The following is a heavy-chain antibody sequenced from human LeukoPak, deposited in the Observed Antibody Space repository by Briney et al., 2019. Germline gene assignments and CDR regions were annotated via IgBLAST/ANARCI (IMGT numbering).Heavy chain of an antibody. CDR2: IYYTGST. Sequence: SETLSLTCAVSGGSISDYYWSWIRQPPGKGLEWIGHIYYTGSTTYNPSLKSRVTISVDTSKNQFSLKLSSVTAADTAVYYCARDHNWNHGDFDYWGQGTLVTVSS. J-gene: IGHJ4*02. D-gene: IGHD1-14*01. CDR3: ARDHNWNHGDFDY. V-gene: IGHV4-59*12. CDR1: GGSISDYY.